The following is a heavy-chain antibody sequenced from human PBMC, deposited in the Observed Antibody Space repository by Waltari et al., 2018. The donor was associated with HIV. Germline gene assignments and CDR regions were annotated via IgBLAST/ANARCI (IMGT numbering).Heavy chain of an antibody. Sequence: DVHLVESGGALVQPGGSLRLSCAASGFTFSGYWMRWVRQAPGKGLEWVANINPVGSTKYHVDSGRGRFTISRDNAKNSLYLQMSSLRAEDTAVYYCASGLGDWGYWGRGTLVTVSS. CDR3: ASGLGDWGY. CDR1: GFTFSGYW. V-gene: IGHV3-7*02. J-gene: IGHJ4*02. CDR2: INPVGSTK. D-gene: IGHD2-21*02.